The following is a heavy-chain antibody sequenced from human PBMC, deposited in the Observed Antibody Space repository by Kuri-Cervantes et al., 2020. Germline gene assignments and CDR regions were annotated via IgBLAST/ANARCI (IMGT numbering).Heavy chain of an antibody. V-gene: IGHV3-48*01. J-gene: IGHJ2*01. CDR1: GFTFSGSA. CDR3: ARDVGGDYSIDWYFDL. D-gene: IGHD4-17*01. CDR2: ISSSGSTI. Sequence: GESLKISCAASGFTFSGSAMHWVRQASGKGLEWVSYISSSGSTIYYADSVKGRFTISRDNAKNSLYLQMNSLRAEDTAVYYCARDVGGDYSIDWYFDLWGRGTLVTVSS.